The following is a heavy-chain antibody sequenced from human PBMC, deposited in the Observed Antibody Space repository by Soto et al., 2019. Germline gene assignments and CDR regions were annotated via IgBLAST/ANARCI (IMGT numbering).Heavy chain of an antibody. D-gene: IGHD6-6*01. CDR2: IWYDGSNK. J-gene: IGHJ5*02. Sequence: GGSLRLSCAASGFTFSSYGMHWVRQAPGKGLEWVAVIWYDGSNKYYADSVKGRFTISRDNSKNTLYLQMNSLRAEDTAVYYCARENDIAARIYWFDPWGQGTLVTVSS. V-gene: IGHV3-33*01. CDR3: ARENDIAARIYWFDP. CDR1: GFTFSSYG.